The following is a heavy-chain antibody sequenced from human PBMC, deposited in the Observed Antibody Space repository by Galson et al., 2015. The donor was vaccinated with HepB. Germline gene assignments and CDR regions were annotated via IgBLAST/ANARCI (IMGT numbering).Heavy chain of an antibody. J-gene: IGHJ4*02. D-gene: IGHD7-27*01. CDR2: IYSAGST. V-gene: IGHV3-53*01. CDR1: AFTVSNNY. Sequence: SLRLSCAASAFTVSNNYMSWVRQAPGKGLEWVSVIYSAGSTYYADSVKGRFTISSDNSEKTLYLQMKSLRTEDTAVYYCVGTTSEDYGRQGTLVTGYS. CDR3: VGTTSEDY.